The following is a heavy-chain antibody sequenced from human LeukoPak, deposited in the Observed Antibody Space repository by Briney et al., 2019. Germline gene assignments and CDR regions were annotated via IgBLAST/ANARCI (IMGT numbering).Heavy chain of an antibody. J-gene: IGHJ4*02. CDR2: ISHSGST. Sequence: KTSETLSLTCAVSGGSISSSNWWSWVRPPPGKGLEWIGEISHSGSTNYNPSLKSRVTISVDKSKNHFSLKLSSVTAADTAVYYCARVSAGGDCLDYWGQGTLVTVSS. CDR3: ARVSAGGDCLDY. D-gene: IGHD2-21*02. CDR1: GGSISSSNW. V-gene: IGHV4-4*02.